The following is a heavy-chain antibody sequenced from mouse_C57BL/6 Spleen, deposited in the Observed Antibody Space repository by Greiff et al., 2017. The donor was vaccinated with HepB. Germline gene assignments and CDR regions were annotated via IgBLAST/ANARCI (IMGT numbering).Heavy chain of an antibody. D-gene: IGHD4-1*01. CDR3: AKKLNWDAYYAMDY. CDR2: IWRGGST. V-gene: IGHV2-5*01. Sequence: VQLQESGPGLVQPSQSLSITCTVSGFSLTSYGVHWVRQSPGKGLEWLGVIWRGGSTDYNAAFMSRLSITKDNSKSQVFFKMNSLQADDTAIYYCAKKLNWDAYYAMDYWGQGTSVTVSS. CDR1: GFSLTSYG. J-gene: IGHJ4*01.